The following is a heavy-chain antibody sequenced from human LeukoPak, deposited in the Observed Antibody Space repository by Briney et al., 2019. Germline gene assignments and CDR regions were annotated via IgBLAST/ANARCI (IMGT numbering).Heavy chain of an antibody. D-gene: IGHD3-10*01. Sequence: SETLSLTCAVYGGSFSGYYWSWIRQPPGKGLEWIGYIYYSGSTYYNPSLKSRVTISVDTSKNQFSLKLSSVTAADTAVYYCVRGRYYGSGSYSTDQYYFDYWGQGTLVTVSS. CDR2: IYYSGST. CDR3: VRGRYYGSGSYSTDQYYFDY. CDR1: GGSFSGYY. V-gene: IGHV4-34*09. J-gene: IGHJ4*02.